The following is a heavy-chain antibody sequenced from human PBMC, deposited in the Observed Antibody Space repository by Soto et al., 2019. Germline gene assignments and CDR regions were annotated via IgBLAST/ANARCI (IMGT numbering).Heavy chain of an antibody. CDR3: ARGWESYYFDY. Sequence: SETLSLTCTVSGGSISSYYWSWIRQPPGKGLEWIGYIYYSGSTNYNPSLKSRVTISVDTSKNQFSLKLSSVTAADTAVYYCARGWESYYFDYWGQGTLVTVSS. D-gene: IGHD1-26*01. CDR2: IYYSGST. V-gene: IGHV4-59*01. J-gene: IGHJ4*02. CDR1: GGSISSYY.